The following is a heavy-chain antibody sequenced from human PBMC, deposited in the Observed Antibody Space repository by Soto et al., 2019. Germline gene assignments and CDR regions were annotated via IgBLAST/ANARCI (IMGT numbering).Heavy chain of an antibody. J-gene: IGHJ3*02. D-gene: IGHD2-15*01. V-gene: IGHV3-48*01. CDR3: ARLYCSGGSCHSGDAFDI. CDR1: GFTFSSYS. Sequence: PGGSLRLSCAASGFTFSSYSMNWVRQAPGKGLEWVSHISSSSRTIYYADSVKGRFTISRDNAKNSLYLQMNSLRAGDTAVYYCARLYCSGGSCHSGDAFDIWGQGTMVTVSS. CDR2: ISSSSRTI.